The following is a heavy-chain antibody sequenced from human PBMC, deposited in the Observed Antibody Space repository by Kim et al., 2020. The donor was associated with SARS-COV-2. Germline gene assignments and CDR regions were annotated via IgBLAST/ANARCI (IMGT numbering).Heavy chain of an antibody. CDR3: ARVNIAAAGPVDY. D-gene: IGHD6-13*01. V-gene: IGHV4-34*01. CDR1: GGSFSGYY. J-gene: IGHJ4*02. CDR2: INHSGST. Sequence: SETLSLTCAVYGGSFSGYYWSWIRQPPGKGLEWIGEINHSGSTNYNPSLKSRVTISVDTSKNQFSLKLSSVTAADTAVYYCARVNIAAAGPVDYWGQGTLVTVSS.